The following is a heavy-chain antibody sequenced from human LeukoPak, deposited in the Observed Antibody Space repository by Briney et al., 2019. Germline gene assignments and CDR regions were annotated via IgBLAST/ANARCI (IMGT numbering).Heavy chain of an antibody. V-gene: IGHV3-7*03. D-gene: IGHD4-17*01. CDR3: ARDPYGDYETWFDP. CDR1: GFTFSSYW. Sequence: GGSLRLSCAASGFTFSSYWMSWVRQAPGKGLEWVANIKQDGSEKYYVDSAKGRFTISRDNAKNSLYLQMNSLRAEDTAVYYCARDPYGDYETWFDPWGQGTLVTVSS. J-gene: IGHJ5*02. CDR2: IKQDGSEK.